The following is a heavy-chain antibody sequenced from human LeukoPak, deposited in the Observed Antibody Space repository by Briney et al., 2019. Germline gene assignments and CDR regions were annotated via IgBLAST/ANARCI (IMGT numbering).Heavy chain of an antibody. J-gene: IGHJ4*02. Sequence: ASVKVSCKSSGFTFTDYYIHWVRQAPGQGLEWMGYIGPHSSATSSPQEFQGRVTMTRDTSMSTAYMELTRLTSDDTAVYYCARDLTSYYYDSSGYYYGPDYWGQGTLVTVSS. CDR3: ARDLTSYYYDSSGYYYGPDY. D-gene: IGHD3-22*01. V-gene: IGHV1-2*02. CDR1: GFTFTDYY. CDR2: IGPHSSAT.